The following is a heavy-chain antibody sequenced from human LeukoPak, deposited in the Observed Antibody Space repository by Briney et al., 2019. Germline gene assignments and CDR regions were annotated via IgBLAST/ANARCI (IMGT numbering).Heavy chain of an antibody. D-gene: IGHD3-10*01. Sequence: SGGSLRLSCAASGFTFSRYWMHWVRQAPGKGLVWVSVISRRDDYTYYADSVKGRFTISRNNSKNTLYLQMNTLRAEDTAVYYCANDYRSGSFHDFWGQGTLVTVSS. J-gene: IGHJ4*02. CDR3: ANDYRSGSFHDF. CDR1: GFTFSRYW. CDR2: ISRRDDYT. V-gene: IGHV3-23*01.